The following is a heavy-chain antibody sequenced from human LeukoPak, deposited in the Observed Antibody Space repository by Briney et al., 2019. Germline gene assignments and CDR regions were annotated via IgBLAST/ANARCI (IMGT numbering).Heavy chain of an antibody. CDR1: GFTFSSYW. J-gene: IGHJ4*02. V-gene: IGHV3-7*01. Sequence: QTGGSLRLSCAASGFTFSSYWMSWVRQAPGKGLEWVANIEQDGSEKYYVDSVKGRFTIPRDNSKNTLYLQMNSLRLEDTAVYYCARAEWIYCSSTTCYTSDYWGLGTLVTVSS. CDR2: IEQDGSEK. D-gene: IGHD2-2*01. CDR3: ARAEWIYCSSTTCYTSDY.